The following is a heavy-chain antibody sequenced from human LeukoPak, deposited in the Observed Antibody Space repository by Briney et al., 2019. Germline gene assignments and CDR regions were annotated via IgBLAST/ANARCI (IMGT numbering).Heavy chain of an antibody. CDR2: ISSSGSTI. J-gene: IGHJ4*02. D-gene: IGHD3-10*02. CDR3: ARVMRRLCSDH. Sequence: GGSWRLSCEPSGFTFRGYAMAWVRKAPGKGREGVSYISSSGSTIYYADSVKGRFTISRDNAKNSLYLQMNSLRAEDTAVCYCARVMRRLCSDHWGQGTLVTVSS. CDR1: GFTFRGYA. V-gene: IGHV3-48*03.